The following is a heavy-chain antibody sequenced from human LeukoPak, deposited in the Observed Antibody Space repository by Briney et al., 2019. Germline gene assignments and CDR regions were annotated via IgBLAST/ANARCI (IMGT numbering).Heavy chain of an antibody. Sequence: GGSLRLSCAASGFTVSSNYMSWGRQAPGEGLEWVSVIYSGGSTYYADSVKGRFTISRDNSKNTLYLQMNSLRAEDAAVYYCARAPGHFDWLLLNAFDIWGQGTMVTVSS. J-gene: IGHJ3*02. V-gene: IGHV3-66*01. CDR1: GFTVSSNY. CDR2: IYSGGST. CDR3: ARAPGHFDWLLLNAFDI. D-gene: IGHD3-9*01.